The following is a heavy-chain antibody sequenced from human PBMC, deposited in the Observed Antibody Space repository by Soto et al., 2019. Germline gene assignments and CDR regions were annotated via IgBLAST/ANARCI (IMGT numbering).Heavy chain of an antibody. J-gene: IGHJ4*02. D-gene: IGHD3-10*01. CDR3: ARGPGGFGDFSLDY. CDR2: IYSGGST. Sequence: PSETLSLTCAVSGGSINHYYWSWIRQPAGKGLEWIGRIYSGGSTNYNPSLKSRVTMSVDTSKNQFSLNLNSVTAADTAIYFCARGPGGFGDFSLDYWGQGTLVTVS. CDR1: GGSINHYY. V-gene: IGHV4-4*07.